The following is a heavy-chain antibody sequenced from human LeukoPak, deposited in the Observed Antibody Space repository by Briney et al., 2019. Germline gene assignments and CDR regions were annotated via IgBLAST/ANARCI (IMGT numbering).Heavy chain of an antibody. J-gene: IGHJ4*02. CDR2: ISGYNGKT. D-gene: IGHD3-22*01. CDR3: ARFSSLVVITHYFDY. V-gene: IGHV1-18*01. CDR1: GYTFNTYG. Sequence: ASVKVSCKASGYTFNTYGITWVRQAPGQGLEWMGWISGYNGKTKYAQKLQDRVTMTTDTSTTTAYMELRSLRSDDTAVYYCARFSSLVVITHYFDYWGQGTLVTVSS.